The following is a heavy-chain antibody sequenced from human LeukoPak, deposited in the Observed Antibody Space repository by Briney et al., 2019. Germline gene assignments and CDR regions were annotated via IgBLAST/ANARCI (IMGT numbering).Heavy chain of an antibody. CDR1: GGSFSGYY. Sequence: PSETLSLTCAVYGGSFSGYYWSWIRQPPGKGLEWIGEINHSGSTNYNPSLKSRVTISVDTSKNQFSLKLSSVTAADTAVYYCARGRQEDIVVVVAAKVFDWFDLWGQGTLVTVSS. D-gene: IGHD2-15*01. V-gene: IGHV4-34*01. CDR3: ARGRQEDIVVVVAAKVFDWFDL. CDR2: INHSGST. J-gene: IGHJ5*02.